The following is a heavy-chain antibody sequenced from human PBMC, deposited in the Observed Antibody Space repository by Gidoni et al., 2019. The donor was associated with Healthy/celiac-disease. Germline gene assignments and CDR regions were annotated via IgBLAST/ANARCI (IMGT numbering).Heavy chain of an antibody. D-gene: IGHD3-3*01. Sequence: QVQLVESGGGVVQPGRSLRLSCAASGFTFISYGMHWVRQAPGKGLEWVAVISYDGSNKYYADSVKGRFTISRDNSKNTLYLQMNSLRAEDTAVYYCAKDHVLRFLEWLNPYYYGMDVWGQGTTVTVSS. CDR3: AKDHVLRFLEWLNPYYYGMDV. J-gene: IGHJ6*02. CDR2: ISYDGSNK. CDR1: GFTFISYG. V-gene: IGHV3-30*18.